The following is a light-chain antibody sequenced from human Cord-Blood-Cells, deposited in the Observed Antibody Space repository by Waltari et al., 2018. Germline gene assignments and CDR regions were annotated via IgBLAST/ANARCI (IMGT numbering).Light chain of an antibody. J-gene: IGKJ3*01. CDR1: QSVSRN. CDR2: GAS. Sequence: EIVMTQSPATLSVSQGERATLSCRASQSVSRNLAWYQQKPGQAPRLLIYGASTRATGIPARFSGSWSGTEFTLTISSLQSEDFAVYYCQQYNNWPIFTFGPGTKVDIK. V-gene: IGKV3-15*01. CDR3: QQYNNWPIFT.